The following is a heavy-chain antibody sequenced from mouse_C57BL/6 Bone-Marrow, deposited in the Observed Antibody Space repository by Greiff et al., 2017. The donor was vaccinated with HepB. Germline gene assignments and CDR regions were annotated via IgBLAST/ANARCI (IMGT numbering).Heavy chain of an antibody. V-gene: IGHV1-50*01. CDR1: GYTFTSYW. CDR3: ARFTTVVANFDY. J-gene: IGHJ2*01. Sequence: QVQLQQSGAELVKPGASVKLSCKASGYTFTSYWMQWVKQRPGQGLEWIGEIDPSDSYTNYNQKFKGKATLTVDTSSSTAYMQLSSLTSEDSAVYYCARFTTVVANFDYWGQGTTLTVSS. D-gene: IGHD1-1*01. CDR2: IDPSDSYT.